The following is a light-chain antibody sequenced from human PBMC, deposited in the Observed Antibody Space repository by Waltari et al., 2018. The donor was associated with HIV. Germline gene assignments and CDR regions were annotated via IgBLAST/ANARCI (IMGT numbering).Light chain of an antibody. CDR2: AES. V-gene: IGKV1-39*01. J-gene: IGKJ3*01. Sequence: DIQMTQSPSSLSASVGDSVTIPCRASQNIGNYLNWYQQKPGKAPQLLIYAESNLQRGVASRFSGSGSGTDFTLSISPLHPEDFATYYCQQSYSTPFTFGIGT. CDR1: QNIGNY. CDR3: QQSYSTPFT.